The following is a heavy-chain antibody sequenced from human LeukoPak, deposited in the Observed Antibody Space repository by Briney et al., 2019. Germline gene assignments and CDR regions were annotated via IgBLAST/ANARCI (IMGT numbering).Heavy chain of an antibody. Sequence: GGSLRLSCAASGFTFSSYAMTWVRQAPGKGLEWVSAIGDSGGSTSYADSVKGRFTISGDNSKNTLYLQMNSLRAEDTAVYSCARDWSCDYWGQGTLVTVSS. V-gene: IGHV3-23*01. CDR2: IGDSGGST. J-gene: IGHJ4*02. CDR3: ARDWSCDY. D-gene: IGHD1-26*01. CDR1: GFTFSSYA.